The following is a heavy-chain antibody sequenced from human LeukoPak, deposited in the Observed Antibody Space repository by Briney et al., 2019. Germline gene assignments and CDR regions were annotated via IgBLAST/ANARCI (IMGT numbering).Heavy chain of an antibody. V-gene: IGHV4-34*01. CDR1: GGSFSSYY. CDR3: ARAASGMDV. J-gene: IGHJ6*02. Sequence: SETLSLTCAVYGGSFSSYYWSWIRQPPGKGLEWIGEINHSGSTNYNPSLKSRVTISVDTSKNQFSLKLSSVTAADTAVYYCARAASGMDVWGQGTTVTVSS. CDR2: INHSGST.